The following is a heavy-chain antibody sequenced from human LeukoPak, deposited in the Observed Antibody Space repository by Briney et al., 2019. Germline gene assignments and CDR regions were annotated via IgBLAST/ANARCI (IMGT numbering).Heavy chain of an antibody. Sequence: PGGSLRLSCAASGFTFSTYGMSWVRQAPGKGLEWVSAISGSGGSTYYADSVKGRFTISRDNSKNTLYLQMNSLRAEDTAVYYCAKDLQYYDILTGYPDYWGQGTLVTVSS. CDR1: GFTFSTYG. CDR2: ISGSGGST. D-gene: IGHD3-9*01. CDR3: AKDLQYYDILTGYPDY. J-gene: IGHJ4*02. V-gene: IGHV3-23*01.